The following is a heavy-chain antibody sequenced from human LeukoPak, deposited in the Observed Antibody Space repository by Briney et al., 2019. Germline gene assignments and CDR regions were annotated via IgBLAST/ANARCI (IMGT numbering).Heavy chain of an antibody. D-gene: IGHD2-8*02. CDR1: GGSISSYY. CDR2: IYYSGST. J-gene: IGHJ4*02. CDR3: ATGRYYFDY. V-gene: IGHV4-59*08. Sequence: KPSETLSLTCAVSGGSISSYYWSWIRQPPGKGLEWIGYIYYSGSTNYNPSLKSRVTISVDTSKNQFSLKLSSVTAADTAVYYCATGRYYFDYWGQGTLVTVSS.